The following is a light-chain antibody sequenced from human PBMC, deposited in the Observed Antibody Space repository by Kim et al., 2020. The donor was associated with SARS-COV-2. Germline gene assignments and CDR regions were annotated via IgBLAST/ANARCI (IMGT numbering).Light chain of an antibody. CDR2: DVS. J-gene: IGLJ2*01. V-gene: IGLV2-8*03. CDR1: STDVGVYNY. CDR3: SSYAGGDNLL. Sequence: GQSVTISCTETSTDVGVYNYVSWSQQHPGKAPKLMIYDVSKRPSGVPMRFFGSKSGNTASLTVSWLQTEDEADYFCSSYAGGDNLLFGGGTQLTVL.